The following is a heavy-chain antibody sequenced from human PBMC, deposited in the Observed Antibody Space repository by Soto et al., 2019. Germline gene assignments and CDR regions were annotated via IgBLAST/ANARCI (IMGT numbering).Heavy chain of an antibody. Sequence: QVQLVESGGGVVQPGRSLRLSCAASGFTFSSYAMHWVRQAPGKGLEWVSVISYDGSNKYYADSVKGRFTISRDNSKNTLYLQMNSLRAEDTAVYYCARDELVSLWLTHYYYGMDVRGQGTTVTVSS. D-gene: IGHD5-18*01. CDR1: GFTFSSYA. V-gene: IGHV3-30-3*01. CDR2: ISYDGSNK. CDR3: ARDELVSLWLTHYYYGMDV. J-gene: IGHJ6*02.